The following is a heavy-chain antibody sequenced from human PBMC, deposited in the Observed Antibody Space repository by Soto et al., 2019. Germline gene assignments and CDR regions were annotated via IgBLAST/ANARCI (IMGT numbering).Heavy chain of an antibody. D-gene: IGHD4-17*01. J-gene: IGHJ4*02. CDR3: ARDQYYGDYASY. CDR1: GFTFSSYA. CDR2: ISYDGSNK. Sequence: QVQLVESGGGVVQPGRSLRLSCAASGFTFSSYAMHWVRQAPGKGLEWVAVISYDGSNKYYADSVKGRFTISRDNSKNTLYLQMNSLRAEDTAVYYCARDQYYGDYASYWGQGTLVTVSS. V-gene: IGHV3-30-3*01.